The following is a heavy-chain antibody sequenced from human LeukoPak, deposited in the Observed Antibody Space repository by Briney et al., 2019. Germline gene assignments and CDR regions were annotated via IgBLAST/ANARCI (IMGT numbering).Heavy chain of an antibody. D-gene: IGHD3-3*01. V-gene: IGHV1-3*01. CDR2: INADNGNT. CDR3: ARSYYDFWSGQRHNAFDI. CDR1: GYTFTSYA. Sequence: ASVKVSCKASGYTFTSYAMHWVRQAPGQRFEWMGWINADNGNTKYSQKFQGRVNITRDTSARTAYMELSSLRSEDTAVYYCARSYYDFWSGQRHNAFDIWGQGTMVTVSS. J-gene: IGHJ3*02.